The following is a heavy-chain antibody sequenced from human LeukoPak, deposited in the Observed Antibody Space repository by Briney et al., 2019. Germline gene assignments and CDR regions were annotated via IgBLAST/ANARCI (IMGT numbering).Heavy chain of an antibody. CDR1: GGTFSSYA. CDR2: IIPIFGTA. Sequence: ASVKVSCKASGGTFSSYAISWVRQAPGQGLEWMGGIIPIFGTANYAQKFQGRVTITAEESTSTAYMELSSLRSEDTAVYYCARATSGWYWFDPWGQGTLVTVSS. V-gene: IGHV1-69*13. D-gene: IGHD6-19*01. CDR3: ARATSGWYWFDP. J-gene: IGHJ5*02.